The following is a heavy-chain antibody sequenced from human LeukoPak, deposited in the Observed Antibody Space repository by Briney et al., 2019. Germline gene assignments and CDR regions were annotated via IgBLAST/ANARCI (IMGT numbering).Heavy chain of an antibody. J-gene: IGHJ4*02. D-gene: IGHD3-10*01. CDR1: GGSISSYY. CDR3: ARAVGWFGALDY. V-gene: IGHV4-59*01. Sequence: SETLSLTCTVSGGSISSYYWSWIRQPPGKGLEWIGYIYYSGSTNYNPSLRSRVTISVDTSKNQFSLKLSSVTAADTAVYYRARAVGWFGALDYWGQGTLVTVSS. CDR2: IYYSGST.